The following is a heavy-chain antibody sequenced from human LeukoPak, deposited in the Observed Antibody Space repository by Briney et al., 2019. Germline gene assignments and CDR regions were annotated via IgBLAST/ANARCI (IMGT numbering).Heavy chain of an antibody. CDR3: AKDRDRYSSSMLDL. Sequence: PGGSLRLSCAASGFTFSSYAMSWVRQAPGKGLEWVSAISGGSGGSTYYADSVKGRFTISRDNSKNTLYLQMNSLRAEDTAVYYCAKDRDRYSSSMLDLWGRGALVTVSS. CDR2: ISGGSGGST. V-gene: IGHV3-23*01. D-gene: IGHD6-6*01. CDR1: GFTFSSYA. J-gene: IGHJ2*01.